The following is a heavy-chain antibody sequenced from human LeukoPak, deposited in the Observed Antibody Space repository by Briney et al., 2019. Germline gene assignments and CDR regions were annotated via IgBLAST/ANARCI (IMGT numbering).Heavy chain of an antibody. V-gene: IGHV4-39*01. J-gene: IGHJ4*02. D-gene: IGHD6-19*01. Sequence: SETLSLTCTVSGGSISSSSYYWGWIRQPPGKGLEWVGTIYYIGSTYSNPSLKSRATISVDTSKNQCSLKLSSLTAADTAGFSCARRRGCDPVDYWGQGTLVTVSS. CDR1: GGSISSSSYY. CDR2: IYYIGST. CDR3: ARRRGCDPVDY.